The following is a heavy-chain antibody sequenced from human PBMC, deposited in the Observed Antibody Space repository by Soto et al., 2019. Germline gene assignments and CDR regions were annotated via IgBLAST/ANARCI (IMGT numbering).Heavy chain of an antibody. CDR1: GYTFTGYY. V-gene: IGHV1-2*02. Sequence: ASVKVSCKASGYTFTGYYIHWVRQAPGQGLEWMGWINPNSGGTNYAQKFQGRVTMTRDTSISTAYMELSRLRSDDTAVYYCARVGQQLVRRWFDPWGQGTLVTVSS. CDR3: ARVGQQLVRRWFDP. D-gene: IGHD6-13*01. J-gene: IGHJ5*02. CDR2: INPNSGGT.